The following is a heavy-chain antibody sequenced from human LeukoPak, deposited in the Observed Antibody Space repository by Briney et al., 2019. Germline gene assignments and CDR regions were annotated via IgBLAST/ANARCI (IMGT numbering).Heavy chain of an antibody. J-gene: IGHJ3*02. CDR2: IYYSGST. D-gene: IGHD4-17*01. Sequence: PSETLSLTCTVSGGSMSSSGQYWGWIRQSPVKGLEWIGSIYYSGSTYYNPSLKSRVIISVDTSKNQFSLELRSVTAADTAIYYCARNMTAVSRLDVFDIWGPGTMVTVS. CDR1: GGSMSSSGQY. CDR3: ARNMTAVSRLDVFDI. V-gene: IGHV4-39*01.